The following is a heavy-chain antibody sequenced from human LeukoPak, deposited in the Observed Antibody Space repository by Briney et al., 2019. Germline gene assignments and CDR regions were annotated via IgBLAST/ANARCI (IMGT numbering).Heavy chain of an antibody. D-gene: IGHD3-9*01. V-gene: IGHV3-23*01. CDR3: AKLGILTGHYYFDY. CDR2: ISGSGGST. J-gene: IGHJ4*02. CDR1: GFTFSNYA. Sequence: GGSLRLSCAASGFTFSNYAMSWVRQAPGKGLEWVSVISGSGGSTYYADSVKGRFTISRDNSKNTLYLQMNSLRAEGTAVYYCAKLGILTGHYYFDYWGQGTLLTVSS.